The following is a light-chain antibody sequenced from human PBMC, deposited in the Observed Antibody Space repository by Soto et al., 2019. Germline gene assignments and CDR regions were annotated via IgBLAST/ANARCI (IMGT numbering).Light chain of an antibody. CDR2: GAS. CDR3: QQYNNWPPWT. J-gene: IGKJ1*01. V-gene: IGKV3-15*01. Sequence: EIVMTQSPATLSVSPGERATLSCRASQSVSSNLAWYQQKPGQAPRLLIYGASTRATGIPARFSGSGSGTEFTLTISSLQSEGFAVYYCQQYNNWPPWTLGQGTKVDIK. CDR1: QSVSSN.